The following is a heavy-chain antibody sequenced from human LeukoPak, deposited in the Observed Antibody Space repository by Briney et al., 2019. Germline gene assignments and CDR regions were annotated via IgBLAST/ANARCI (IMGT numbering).Heavy chain of an antibody. Sequence: RGSLTLSCAASGFSVSLNYMNWVRQAPGKGLEWVSILYSGSDTYYADSVKGRFTISRDSSKNMLFLHMNSLRAEDTAVYYCARVGDHFHWYLDLWGRGTLVTVSS. J-gene: IGHJ2*01. CDR3: ARVGDHFHWYLDL. D-gene: IGHD3-3*02. CDR1: GFSVSLNY. V-gene: IGHV3-53*01. CDR2: LYSGSDT.